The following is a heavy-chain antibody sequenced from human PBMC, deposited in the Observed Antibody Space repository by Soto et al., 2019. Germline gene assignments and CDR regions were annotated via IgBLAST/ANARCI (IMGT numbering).Heavy chain of an antibody. CDR2: IWPDGNNK. CDR3: ARAGIVATTQLGWFDP. Sequence: QVQLVESGGGVVQPGRSLRLSCTAFGFTFSNYGIHWVRQAPGKGLEWVAVIWPDGNNKCYPDSVKGRFTISRDNSKNTLYLQMNSLRAEDTAVYYCARAGIVATTQLGWFDPWGQGTLVTVSS. CDR1: GFTFSNYG. V-gene: IGHV3-33*01. D-gene: IGHD1-26*01. J-gene: IGHJ5*02.